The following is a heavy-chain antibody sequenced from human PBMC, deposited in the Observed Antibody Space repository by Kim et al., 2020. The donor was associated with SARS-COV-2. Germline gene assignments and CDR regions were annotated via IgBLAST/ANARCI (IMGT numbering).Heavy chain of an antibody. CDR3: ASGPTHGLQGMDRGVNDAMDI. Sequence: GGSLRLSCAASGFTFSGYWMHWVRQAPGKGLVWVSRISSDGSSTNYADSVKGRFTISRDNAKNTLYLHMNSLRAEDTAVYYCASGPTHGLQGMDRGVNDAMDIWGQGTMVTVSS. V-gene: IGHV3-74*01. J-gene: IGHJ3*02. CDR1: GFTFSGYW. D-gene: IGHD3-10*01. CDR2: ISSDGSST.